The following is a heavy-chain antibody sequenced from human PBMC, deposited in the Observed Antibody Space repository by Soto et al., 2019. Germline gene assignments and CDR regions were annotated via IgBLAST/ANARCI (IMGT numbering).Heavy chain of an antibody. CDR1: GFTFSSSG. J-gene: IGHJ6*02. CDR2: ISYDGSNK. CDR3: AKDRQADFWRLPSPMDV. D-gene: IGHD3-3*01. V-gene: IGHV3-30*18. Sequence: GGSLRLSCAASGFTFSSSGIHWVRQAPGKGLEWVDVISYDGSNKFYIDSVKGRFTVSRDNSKNTLYLQMSSLRAEDTAVYYCAKDRQADFWRLPSPMDVWGQGTTVTVSS.